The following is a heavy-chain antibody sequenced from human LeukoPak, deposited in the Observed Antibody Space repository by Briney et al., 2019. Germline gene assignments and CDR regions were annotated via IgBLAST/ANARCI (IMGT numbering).Heavy chain of an antibody. CDR1: GFTFDDYA. J-gene: IGHJ6*02. Sequence: QPGRSLRLSCAASGFTFDDYAMHWVRQAPGKGLEWVSGISWNSGSLGYADSVKGRFTISRDNAKNSLYLQMNSLRAEDTALYYCAKDQDIVDYYGMDVWGQGTTVTVSS. V-gene: IGHV3-9*01. CDR2: ISWNSGSL. CDR3: AKDQDIVDYYGMDV. D-gene: IGHD2-15*01.